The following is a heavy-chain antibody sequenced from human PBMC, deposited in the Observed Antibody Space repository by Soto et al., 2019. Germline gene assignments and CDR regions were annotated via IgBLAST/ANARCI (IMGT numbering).Heavy chain of an antibody. CDR1: GFTFSSYA. D-gene: IGHD7-27*01. Sequence: GGSLRLSCAASGFTFSSYAMSWVRQAPGKGLEWVSAISDSGGSTYYADSVKGRFTISRDNSKNTLYLQMNSLRAEDTAVYYCAKGGIRGTGYYYYMDVWGKGTTVTVSS. CDR2: ISDSGGST. V-gene: IGHV3-23*01. CDR3: AKGGIRGTGYYYYMDV. J-gene: IGHJ6*03.